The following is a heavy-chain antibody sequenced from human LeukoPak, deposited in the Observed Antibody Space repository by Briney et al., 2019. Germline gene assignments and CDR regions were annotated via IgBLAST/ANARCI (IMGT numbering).Heavy chain of an antibody. CDR3: ARSRGGYGDYGSWFDP. CDR2: INHSGST. D-gene: IGHD4-17*01. Sequence: SETLSLTCAVYGGSFSGYYWSWIRQPPGKGLEWIGEINHSGSTNYNPSLKSRVTISVDTSKNQFSLKLSSVTAADTAVYYCARSRGGYGDYGSWFDPWGQGILVGVSS. V-gene: IGHV4-34*01. CDR1: GGSFSGYY. J-gene: IGHJ5*02.